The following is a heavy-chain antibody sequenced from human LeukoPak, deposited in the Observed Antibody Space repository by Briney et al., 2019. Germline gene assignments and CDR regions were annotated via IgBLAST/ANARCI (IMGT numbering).Heavy chain of an antibody. Sequence: EGSLRLSCAASGFTFSSYSMNWVRQAPGKGLEWVSSISSSSSYIYYADSVKGRFTISRDNAKNSLYLQMNSLRAEDTAVYYCARDPDYDFWSGYYRGYYYYGMDVWGQGTTVTVSS. CDR3: ARDPDYDFWSGYYRGYYYYGMDV. J-gene: IGHJ6*02. V-gene: IGHV3-21*01. CDR1: GFTFSSYS. D-gene: IGHD3-3*01. CDR2: ISSSSSYI.